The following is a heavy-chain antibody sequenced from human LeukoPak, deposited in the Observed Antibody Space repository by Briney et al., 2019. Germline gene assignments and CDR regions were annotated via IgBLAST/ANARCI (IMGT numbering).Heavy chain of an antibody. V-gene: IGHV4-34*01. D-gene: IGHD6-6*01. CDR3: ARGSSSADWFDP. Sequence: PSETLSLTCAVYGGSFSGYYWSWIRQPPGKGLDWIGEINHSGSTNYNPSLKSRVTISVDTSKNQFSLKLSSVTAADTAVYYCARGSSSADWFDPWGQGTLVTVSS. J-gene: IGHJ5*02. CDR1: GGSFSGYY. CDR2: INHSGST.